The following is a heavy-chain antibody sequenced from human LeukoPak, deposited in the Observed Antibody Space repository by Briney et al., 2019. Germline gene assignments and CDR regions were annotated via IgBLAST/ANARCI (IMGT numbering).Heavy chain of an antibody. Sequence: SETLSLTCTFSGGSISSYSWSWIRQPAGKGLEWIGRIYTSGSTNYNPSLKSRVTMSVDTSKNQFSLKLSSVTAADTAVYYCERDRVGSGSYFTPAGAWFDPWGQGTLVTVSS. CDR3: ERDRVGSGSYFTPAGAWFDP. J-gene: IGHJ5*02. V-gene: IGHV4-4*07. CDR2: IYTSGST. CDR1: GGSISSYS. D-gene: IGHD3-10*01.